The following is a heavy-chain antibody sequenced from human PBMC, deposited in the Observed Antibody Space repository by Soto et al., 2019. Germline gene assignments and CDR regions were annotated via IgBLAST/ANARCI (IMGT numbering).Heavy chain of an antibody. V-gene: IGHV4-30-2*01. J-gene: IGHJ3*02. CDR2: IYHSGST. D-gene: IGHD5-12*01. Sequence: QLQLQESGSGLVTPSQTLSLTCAVSGGSISSGGYSWSWIRQPPGKGLEWIWYIYHSGSTYYNPSLKSRVTISVDRSKKQFSMKLSSVTAADTAVYYCARAPVDIVDTILAFDIWGQGRMVTVSS. CDR3: ARAPVDIVDTILAFDI. CDR1: GGSISSGGYS.